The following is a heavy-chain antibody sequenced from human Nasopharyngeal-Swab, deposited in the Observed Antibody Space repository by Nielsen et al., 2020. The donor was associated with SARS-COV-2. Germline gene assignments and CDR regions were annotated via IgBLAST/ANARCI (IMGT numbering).Heavy chain of an antibody. CDR3: AKLDMVRGVIITSYAFDI. CDR2: ISYDGSNK. V-gene: IGHV3-30*18. Sequence: WIRQPPGKGLEWVAVISYDGSNKYYADSVKGRFTISRDNSKNTLYLQMNSLRAEDTAVYYCAKLDMVRGVIITSYAFDIWGRGTMVTVSS. J-gene: IGHJ3*02. D-gene: IGHD3-10*01.